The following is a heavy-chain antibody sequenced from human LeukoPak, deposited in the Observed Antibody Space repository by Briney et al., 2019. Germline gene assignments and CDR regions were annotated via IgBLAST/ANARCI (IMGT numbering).Heavy chain of an antibody. CDR3: ARPHYYDSSGYYYSAFDI. CDR2: IFYTGST. CDR1: SGSISTSNYY. D-gene: IGHD3-22*01. Sequence: SETLSLTCTVSSGSISTSNYYWGWVRQPPGKALEWIGNIFYTGSTYYSPSLKSRVTISLDTSRNQFSLRLNSVTAADTAVYYCARPHYYDSSGYYYSAFDIWGQGTMVTVSS. V-gene: IGHV4-39*07. J-gene: IGHJ3*02.